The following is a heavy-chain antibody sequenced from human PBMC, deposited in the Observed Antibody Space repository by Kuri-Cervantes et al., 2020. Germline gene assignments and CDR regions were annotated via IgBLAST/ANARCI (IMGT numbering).Heavy chain of an antibody. CDR1: GYTFTSYG. CDR2: ISAYNGNT. D-gene: IGHD1-26*01. Sequence: ASVKVSCKASGYTFTSYGISWVRQAPGQGLEWMGWISAYNGNTNYAQKLQGRVTMTTDTSTSTAYMELRSLRSDDTAVYYCARGLVGAALQHPSYYYGMDVWGQGTTVTVSS. J-gene: IGHJ6*02. CDR3: ARGLVGAALQHPSYYYGMDV. V-gene: IGHV1-18*01.